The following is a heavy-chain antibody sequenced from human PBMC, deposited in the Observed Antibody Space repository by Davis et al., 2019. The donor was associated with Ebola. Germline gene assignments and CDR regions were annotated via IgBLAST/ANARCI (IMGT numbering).Heavy chain of an antibody. CDR2: INPNRGGT. CDR1: GYTFTDYY. CDR3: ARDAMVRPFDY. V-gene: IGHV1-2*06. J-gene: IGHJ4*02. D-gene: IGHD3-10*01. Sequence: ASVKVSCKASGYTFTDYYLHWVRQAPGQGLEWMGRINPNRGGTDYAQKFQGRVTMTRDTAISTAYMELRSLRSDDTAVYYCARDAMVRPFDYWGQGTLVTVSS.